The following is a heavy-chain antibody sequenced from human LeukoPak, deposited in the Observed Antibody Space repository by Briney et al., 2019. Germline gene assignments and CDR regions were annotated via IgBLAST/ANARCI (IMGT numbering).Heavy chain of an antibody. D-gene: IGHD6-13*01. Sequence: GGSLRLACAASGFTFSTYSLNWVRQAPGKGLEWVSSISSSSNFIYYADSVRGRFTISRDNAKNSLYLQMNSLRAEDTAVYYCAKGRQQLTWGAFDIWGQGTMVTVSS. CDR3: AKGRQQLTWGAFDI. CDR2: ISSSSNFI. CDR1: GFTFSTYS. J-gene: IGHJ3*02. V-gene: IGHV3-21*01.